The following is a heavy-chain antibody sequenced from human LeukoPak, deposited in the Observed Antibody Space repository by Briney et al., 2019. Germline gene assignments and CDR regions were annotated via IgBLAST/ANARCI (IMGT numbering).Heavy chain of an antibody. CDR3: AREGPRGSYELVSDY. J-gene: IGHJ4*02. V-gene: IGHV1-69*13. D-gene: IGHD1-26*01. CDR2: IIPIFGTA. Sequence: ASVKVSCTASGGTFSSYAISWVRQAPGQGLEWMGGIIPIFGTANYAQKFQGRVTITADESTSTAYMELSSLRSEDTAVYYCAREGPRGSYELVSDYWGQGTLVTVSS. CDR1: GGTFSSYA.